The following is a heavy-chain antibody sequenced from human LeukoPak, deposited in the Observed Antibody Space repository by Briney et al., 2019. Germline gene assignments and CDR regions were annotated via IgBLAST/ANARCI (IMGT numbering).Heavy chain of an antibody. D-gene: IGHD1-14*01. V-gene: IGHV4-38-2*02. CDR2: IYHSGST. CDR1: GYSISSGYY. CDR3: ARVTSRLGWFDP. J-gene: IGHJ5*02. Sequence: SETLSLTCTVSGYSISSGYYWGWIRPPPGKGLEWIGIIYHSGSTYYKPSLKSRVTISVDTSKNQFSLKLRSVTAADTAVYYCARVTSRLGWFDPWGQGTLVTVSS.